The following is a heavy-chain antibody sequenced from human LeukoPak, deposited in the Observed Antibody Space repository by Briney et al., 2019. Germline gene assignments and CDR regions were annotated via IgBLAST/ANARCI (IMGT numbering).Heavy chain of an antibody. CDR3: ARGYCTNGVCYTLDY. V-gene: IGHV3-11*01. D-gene: IGHD2-8*01. CDR2: ISSSGSTI. J-gene: IGHJ4*02. Sequence: GGSLRLSCAASGFTFSDYYMSWIRQAPGKGLEWVSYISSSGSTIYYADSAKGRFTISRDNAKNSLYLQMNSLRAEDTAVYYCARGYCTNGVCYTLDYWGQGTLVTVSS. CDR1: GFTFSDYY.